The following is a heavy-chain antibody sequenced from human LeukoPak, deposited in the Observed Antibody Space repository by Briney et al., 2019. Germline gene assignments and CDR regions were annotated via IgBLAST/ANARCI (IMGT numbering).Heavy chain of an antibody. Sequence: SVKVSCKASGGTFSSYAISWVRQAPGQGLEWMGGIIPIFGTANYAQKFQGRVTITADESTSTAYTELSSLRSEDTAVYYCARELEYSSSHTKPYYYYGMDVWGQGTTVTVSS. CDR2: IIPIFGTA. D-gene: IGHD6-6*01. CDR3: ARELEYSSSHTKPYYYYGMDV. V-gene: IGHV1-69*01. CDR1: GGTFSSYA. J-gene: IGHJ6*02.